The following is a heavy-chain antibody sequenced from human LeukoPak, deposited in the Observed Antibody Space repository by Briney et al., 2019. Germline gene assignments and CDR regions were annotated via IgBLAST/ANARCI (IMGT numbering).Heavy chain of an antibody. Sequence: SETLSLTCTVSGGSISSSSYYWGWIRQPPGKGLEWIGSIYYSGSTYYNPSLKSRVTISVDTSKNQFSLKLSSVTAADTAVYYCARPSSRWYKGWFDPWGQGTLVTVSS. D-gene: IGHD6-13*01. CDR2: IYYSGST. CDR1: GGSISSSSYY. CDR3: ARPSSRWYKGWFDP. J-gene: IGHJ5*02. V-gene: IGHV4-39*01.